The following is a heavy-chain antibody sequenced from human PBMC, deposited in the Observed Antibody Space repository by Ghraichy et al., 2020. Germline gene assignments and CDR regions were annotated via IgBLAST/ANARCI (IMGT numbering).Heavy chain of an antibody. D-gene: IGHD7-27*01. V-gene: IGHV4-59*01. CDR2: IHYSGST. J-gene: IGHJ3*01. CDR1: GGSISGYY. CDR3: AREGGLRAGDYGAFDV. Sequence: SETLSLTCTVSGGSISGYYWSWIRQPPGKGLEWIGYIHYSGSTNYNFSLKSLVTISLDTSKNQVSLKLSSVTAADTAVYYCAREGGLRAGDYGAFDVWGQGTMVTVSS.